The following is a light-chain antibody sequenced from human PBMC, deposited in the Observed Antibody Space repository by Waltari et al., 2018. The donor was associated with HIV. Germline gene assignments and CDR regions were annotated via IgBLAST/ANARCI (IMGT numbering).Light chain of an antibody. Sequence: QSALTQPPSASGSLGQSVTIYCTGSSSDIGAYDFVSWFQQHPHSAPKLLLYEVTRRPAIVCVLCSGPRSGNTAFLTVAGLQPDDEATYFCSSYGDSLKGLFGGGTNVTGL. V-gene: IGLV2-8*01. CDR2: EVT. CDR1: SSDIGAYDF. CDR3: SSYGDSLKGL. J-gene: IGLJ2*01.